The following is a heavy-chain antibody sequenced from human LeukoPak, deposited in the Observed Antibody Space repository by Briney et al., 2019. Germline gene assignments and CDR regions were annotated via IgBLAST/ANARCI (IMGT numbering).Heavy chain of an antibody. Sequence: GGSLRLSCAASGFTFSSYSMNWVRQAPGKGLEWVSSISSSSSYIYYADSVKGRFTISRDNSKNTLYLQMNSLRAEDTAVYYCAASSSWYPRNWFDPWGQGTLVTVSS. CDR2: ISSSSSYI. CDR1: GFTFSSYS. V-gene: IGHV3-21*01. J-gene: IGHJ5*02. CDR3: AASSSWYPRNWFDP. D-gene: IGHD6-13*01.